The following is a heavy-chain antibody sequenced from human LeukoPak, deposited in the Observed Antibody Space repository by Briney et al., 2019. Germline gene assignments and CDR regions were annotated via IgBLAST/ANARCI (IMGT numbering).Heavy chain of an antibody. CDR2: IYYSGST. CDR1: GGSISSYY. V-gene: IGHV4-59*08. Sequence: SETLSLTCTASGGSISSYYWTWIRQPPGKGLEWIGYIYYSGSTKYNPSLKSRVTMSVDTSKNRFSLKLSSVTAADTAVYYCARHRGYCSSTSCSYNWFDPWGQGTLVTVSS. CDR3: ARHRGYCSSTSCSYNWFDP. D-gene: IGHD2-2*03. J-gene: IGHJ5*02.